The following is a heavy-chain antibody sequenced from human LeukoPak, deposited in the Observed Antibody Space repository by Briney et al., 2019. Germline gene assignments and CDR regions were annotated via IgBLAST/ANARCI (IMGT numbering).Heavy chain of an antibody. CDR2: IHYSRST. D-gene: IGHD2-15*01. CDR1: GGSLSSGGLY. V-gene: IGHV4-31*03. J-gene: IGHJ4*02. Sequence: SQTLSLTCTVSGGSLSSGGLYWRWLRPHPGKGLEWIGYIHYSRSTYYNPSLKSRVTISVDTSKNQFSLKLSSVTAADTAVYYCARDARHCSGGICEAPFDYWGQGTLVTVSS. CDR3: ARDARHCSGGICEAPFDY.